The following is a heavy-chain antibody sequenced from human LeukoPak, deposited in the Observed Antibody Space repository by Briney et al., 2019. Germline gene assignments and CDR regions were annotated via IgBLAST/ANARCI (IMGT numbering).Heavy chain of an antibody. CDR3: AREGLTIAAAGLL. CDR1: GYTFTSYY. CDR2: INPSGGST. Sequence: ASVKVSCKASGYTFTSYYMHWVRQAPGQGLEWMGIINPSGGSTSYAQKFQGRVTMTRDTTTSTVYMELSSLRSEDTAVYYCAREGLTIAAAGLLWGQGTLVTVSS. D-gene: IGHD6-13*01. V-gene: IGHV1-46*01. J-gene: IGHJ1*01.